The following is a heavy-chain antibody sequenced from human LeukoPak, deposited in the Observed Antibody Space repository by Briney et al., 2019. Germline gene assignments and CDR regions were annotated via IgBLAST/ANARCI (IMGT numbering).Heavy chain of an antibody. D-gene: IGHD6-19*01. CDR2: ISGSGGST. CDR1: GFTFSSYA. V-gene: IGHV3-23*01. CDR3: AKDLGSSGWYGGIDY. J-gene: IGHJ4*02. Sequence: GGSLRLSCAASGFTFSSYAMSWVRRAPGKGLEWVSAISGSGGSTYYADSVKGRFTISRDNSKNTLYLQMNSLRAEDTAVYYCAKDLGSSGWYGGIDYWGQGTLVTVSS.